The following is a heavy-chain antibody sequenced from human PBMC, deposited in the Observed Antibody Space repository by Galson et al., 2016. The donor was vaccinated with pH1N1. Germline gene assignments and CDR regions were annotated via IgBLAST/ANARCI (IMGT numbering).Heavy chain of an antibody. CDR1: GFTFSNYW. CDR2: IKEDGSET. V-gene: IGHV3-7*01. Sequence: SLRLSCAGSGFTFSNYWMHWVRQVPGKGLEWVANIKEDGSETYYVDSVRGRFTISRDNAKNSLYLQMNSLRDEDTSLYYCARAIGSRSAYWGQGTLVTVSS. D-gene: IGHD3-16*02. J-gene: IGHJ4*02. CDR3: ARAIGSRSAY.